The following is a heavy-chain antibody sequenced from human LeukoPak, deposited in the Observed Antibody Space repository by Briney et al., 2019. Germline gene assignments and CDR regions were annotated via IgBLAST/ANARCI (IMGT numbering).Heavy chain of an antibody. J-gene: IGHJ4*02. D-gene: IGHD3-3*01. CDR3: ARDERLLSFLK. CDR1: GFTFSNYV. V-gene: IGHV3-30*03. Sequence: GGSLRLSCAASGFTFSNYVMHWVRQAPGKGLEWVALISYDGSDKYYADSVKGRFTISRDNSKNTLYLQMNSLRAEDTAIYYCARDERLLSFLKWGQGTLVTVSS. CDR2: ISYDGSDK.